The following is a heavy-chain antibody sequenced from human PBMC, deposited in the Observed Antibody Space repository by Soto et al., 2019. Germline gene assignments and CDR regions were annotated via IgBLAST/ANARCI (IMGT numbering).Heavy chain of an antibody. CDR3: ARGTYDYGLRTQKARTFDY. J-gene: IGHJ4*02. CDR1: GGSFSGYY. D-gene: IGHD5-12*01. Sequence: SETLSLTCAVYGGSFSGYYWSWIRQPPGKGLEWIGEINHSGSTNYNPSLKSRVTISVDTSKNQFSLKLSSVTAADTAVYYCARGTYDYGLRTQKARTFDYWGQGTLVTVSS. V-gene: IGHV4-34*01. CDR2: INHSGST.